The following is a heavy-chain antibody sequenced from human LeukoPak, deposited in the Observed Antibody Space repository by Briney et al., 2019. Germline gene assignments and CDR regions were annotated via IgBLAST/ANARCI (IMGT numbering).Heavy chain of an antibody. CDR1: GFTFSSYT. CDR3: ARDRGSRRYNNGYSEY. CDR2: ISSSGSYI. Sequence: GGSLRLSCAASGFTFSSYTINWVRQAPGKGLEWVSSISSSGSYIYYADSVKGRFTVSRDNAKNSLYLQMKSLRAEDTAVYYCARDRGSRRYNNGYSEYWGQGTPVTVSS. J-gene: IGHJ4*02. V-gene: IGHV3-21*01. D-gene: IGHD5-18*01.